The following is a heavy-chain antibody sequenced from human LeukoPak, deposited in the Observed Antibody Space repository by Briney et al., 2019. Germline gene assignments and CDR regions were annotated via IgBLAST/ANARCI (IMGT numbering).Heavy chain of an antibody. CDR3: ASYMAGTDMYYFDY. V-gene: IGHV1-69*04. Sequence: GSSVRVSRKPSGGTFSSYAISWVRQAPGQGLEWMGRIIPILGIANYAQKFQGRVTITADKSTSTAYMELSSLRSEDTAVYYCASYMAGTDMYYFDYWGQGTLVTVSS. J-gene: IGHJ4*02. D-gene: IGHD6-19*01. CDR1: GGTFSSYA. CDR2: IIPILGIA.